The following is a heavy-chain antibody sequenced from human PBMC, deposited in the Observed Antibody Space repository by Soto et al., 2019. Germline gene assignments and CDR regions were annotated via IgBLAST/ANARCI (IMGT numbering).Heavy chain of an antibody. J-gene: IGHJ4*02. D-gene: IGHD1-1*01. Sequence: QLQLQESGPGLVKPSETLSLTCTVSGGSISSSSYYWGWIRQPPGKGLEWIGSIYYSGSTYYNPSLKSRVTISVDTSKNQFSLKLSSMTAADTAVYYCARRVEGGTPTGFVYWGQGTLVTVSS. V-gene: IGHV4-39*01. CDR3: ARRVEGGTPTGFVY. CDR1: GGSISSSSYY. CDR2: IYYSGST.